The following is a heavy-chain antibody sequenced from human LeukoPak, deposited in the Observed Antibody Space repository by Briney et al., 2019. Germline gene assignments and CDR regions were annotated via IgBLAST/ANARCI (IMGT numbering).Heavy chain of an antibody. Sequence: GGSLRLSCATSGFTFSSHAMHWVRQAPGKGLEWGAVISYDGNNKYYADSVKGRFTISRDNSKNTLYLQMNSLRAEDTAVYYCARHGEYSSSTTFDYWGQGTLVTVSS. D-gene: IGHD6-6*01. CDR2: ISYDGNNK. CDR1: GFTFSSHA. J-gene: IGHJ4*02. CDR3: ARHGEYSSSTTFDY. V-gene: IGHV3-30-3*01.